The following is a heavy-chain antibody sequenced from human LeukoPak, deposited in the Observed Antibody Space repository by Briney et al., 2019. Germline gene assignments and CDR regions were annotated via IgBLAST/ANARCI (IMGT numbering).Heavy chain of an antibody. D-gene: IGHD2-2*01. Sequence: KPSETLSLTCTVSGGSISSYYWSWIRQPPGKGLEWIGYIYYGGSTNYNPSLKSRVTISVDTSKNQFSLKLSSVTAADTAVYYCARTRYCSSTSCWEPTISPWFDPWGQGTLVTVSS. V-gene: IGHV4-59*01. CDR2: IYYGGST. CDR1: GGSISSYY. J-gene: IGHJ5*02. CDR3: ARTRYCSSTSCWEPTISPWFDP.